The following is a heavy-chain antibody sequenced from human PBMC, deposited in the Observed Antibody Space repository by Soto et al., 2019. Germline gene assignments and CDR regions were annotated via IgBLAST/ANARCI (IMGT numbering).Heavy chain of an antibody. CDR2: ISWDGDFL. J-gene: IGHJ5*01. Sequence: GGSLRLSCEASGFKFDDYMMHWVRQAPAKGLEWISRISWDGDFLDYADSIKGRFTVSRDNSNNSLYLHMHRLKTEDTAFYYCAKEGNGGSSLDSWGQGTLVTVSS. CDR1: GFKFDDYM. D-gene: IGHD2-15*01. CDR3: AKEGNGGSSLDS. V-gene: IGHV3-43*01.